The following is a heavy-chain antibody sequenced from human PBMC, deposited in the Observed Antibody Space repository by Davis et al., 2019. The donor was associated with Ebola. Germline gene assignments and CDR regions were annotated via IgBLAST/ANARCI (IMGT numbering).Heavy chain of an antibody. CDR3: AKCVVVVAANWFDP. V-gene: IGHV3-23*01. CDR2: ISGSGGST. CDR1: GFTFSSYA. Sequence: GESLKISCAASGFTFSSYAMSWVRQAPGKGLEWVSAISGSGGSTYYADSAKGRFTISSDNSKNTLYLQMNSLRAEDTAVYYCAKCVVVVAANWFDPWGQGTLVTVSS. J-gene: IGHJ5*02. D-gene: IGHD2-15*01.